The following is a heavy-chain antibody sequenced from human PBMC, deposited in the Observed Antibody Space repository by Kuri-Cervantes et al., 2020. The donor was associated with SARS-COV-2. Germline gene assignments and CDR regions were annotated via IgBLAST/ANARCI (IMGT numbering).Heavy chain of an antibody. D-gene: IGHD3-16*01. J-gene: IGHJ6*03. CDR3: ARDKRSYYYYMDV. CDR2: INHSGST. CDR1: GGSFSGYY. V-gene: IGHV4-34*01. Sequence: ESLKISCAVYGGSFSGYYWSWIRQPPGKGLEWIGEINHSGSTNYNPSLKSRVTISVDTSKNQFSLKQSSVTAADTAVYYCARDKRSYYYYMDVWGKGTTVTVSS.